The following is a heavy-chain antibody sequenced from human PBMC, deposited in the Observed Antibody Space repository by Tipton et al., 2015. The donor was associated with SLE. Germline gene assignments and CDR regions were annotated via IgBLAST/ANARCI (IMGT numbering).Heavy chain of an antibody. D-gene: IGHD6-6*01. V-gene: IGHV3-11*04. CDR1: GGSISSYY. Sequence: SLRLSCTVSGGSISSYYWSWIRQPPGKGLEWVSFISSSGISTYYADSVEGRFTISRDNADYSLYLQMNTLRAEDTAVYYCAGLIAADNIYAFEIWGQGTMVTVSS. CDR2: ISSSGIST. CDR3: AGLIAADNIYAFEI. J-gene: IGHJ3*02.